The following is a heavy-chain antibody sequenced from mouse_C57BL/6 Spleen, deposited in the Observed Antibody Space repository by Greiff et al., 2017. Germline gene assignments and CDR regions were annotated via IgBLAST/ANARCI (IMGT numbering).Heavy chain of an antibody. V-gene: IGHV5-4*01. Sequence: EVQVVESGGGLVKPGGSLKLSCAASGFTFSSYAMSWVRQTPEKRLEWVATISDGGSYTYYPDNVKGRFTISRDNAKNNLYLQMSHLKSEDTAMYYCARDERGSFDYWGQGTTLTVSS. CDR1: GFTFSSYA. CDR3: ARDERGSFDY. J-gene: IGHJ2*01. CDR2: ISDGGSYT.